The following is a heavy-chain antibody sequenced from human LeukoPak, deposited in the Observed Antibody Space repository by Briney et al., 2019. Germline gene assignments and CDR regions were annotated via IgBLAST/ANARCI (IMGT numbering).Heavy chain of an antibody. Sequence: PSETLSLTCSVSGGSINNYYWSWIRQPPRKGLEWIGFIYYSGSTNYNPSLKSRVTISVDTSKNQFSLKLNSVTTADTAVYYCARGQWLAHDALDIWGQGTMVTVSS. D-gene: IGHD6-19*01. CDR2: IYYSGST. CDR3: ARGQWLAHDALDI. CDR1: GGSINNYY. V-gene: IGHV4-59*01. J-gene: IGHJ3*02.